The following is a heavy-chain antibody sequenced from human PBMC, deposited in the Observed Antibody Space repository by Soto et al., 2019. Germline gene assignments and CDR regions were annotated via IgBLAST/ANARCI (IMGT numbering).Heavy chain of an antibody. J-gene: IGHJ5*02. CDR2: IIPIFGTA. D-gene: IGHD2-2*01. V-gene: IGHV1-69*06. CDR1: GGTFSSYA. Sequence: SVKVSCKASGGTFSSYAISWVRQAPGQGLEWMGGIIPIFGTANYAQKFQGRVTITADKSTSTAYMELSSLRSEDTAVYYCARESLYCSSTSCYAIRFDPWGQGTLVTVSS. CDR3: ARESLYCSSTSCYAIRFDP.